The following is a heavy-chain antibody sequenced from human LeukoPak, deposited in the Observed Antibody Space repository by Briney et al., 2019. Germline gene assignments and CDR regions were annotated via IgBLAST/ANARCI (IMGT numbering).Heavy chain of an antibody. V-gene: IGHV3-30-3*01. D-gene: IGHD3-3*01. CDR2: ISFDGTDR. CDR3: AKGMYYDFWSAHDY. Sequence: PGRSLRLSCAASGFTFSNYAIHWVRQAPDKGLEWVAVISFDGTDRFYADSVKGRFTISRDNSKNTLYLQMNSLRAEDTAVYYCAKGMYYDFWSAHDYWGQGTLVTVSS. J-gene: IGHJ4*02. CDR1: GFTFSNYA.